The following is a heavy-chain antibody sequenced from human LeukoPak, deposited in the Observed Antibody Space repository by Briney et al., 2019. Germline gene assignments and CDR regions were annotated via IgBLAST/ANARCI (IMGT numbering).Heavy chain of an antibody. Sequence: SETLSLTCTVSGGSISSSSYYWGWIRQPPGKGLEWIGSIYYSGSTYYNPSLKSRVTISVDTSKNQFSLKLSSVTAADTAVYYCARGRGRPIWFGELWGQGTLVTVSS. J-gene: IGHJ4*02. CDR3: ARGRGRPIWFGEL. CDR1: GGSISSSSYY. V-gene: IGHV4-39*01. CDR2: IYYSGST. D-gene: IGHD3-10*01.